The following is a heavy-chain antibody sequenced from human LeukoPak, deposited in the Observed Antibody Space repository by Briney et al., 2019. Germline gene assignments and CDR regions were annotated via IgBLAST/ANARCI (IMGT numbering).Heavy chain of an antibody. V-gene: IGHV4-31*03. CDR1: GVSISSGGYY. J-gene: IGHJ4*02. CDR3: ARTARSYFDY. CDR2: IYYSGST. Sequence: PSETLSLTCTVSGVSISSGGYYWSWIRQHPGKGLEWIGYIYYSGSTYYNPSLKSRVTISVDTSKNQFSLKLSSVTAADTAVYYCARTARSYFDYWGQGTLVTVSS.